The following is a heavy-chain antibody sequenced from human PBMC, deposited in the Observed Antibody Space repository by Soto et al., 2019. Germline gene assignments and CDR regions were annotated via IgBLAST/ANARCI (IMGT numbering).Heavy chain of an antibody. D-gene: IGHD6-13*01. CDR3: ARGGIAAAVTGIDNWFDP. CDR2: INHSGST. J-gene: IGHJ5*02. CDR1: GGSFSGYY. Sequence: QVQLQQWGAGLLKPSETLSLTCAVYGGSFSGYYWSWIRQPPGKGLEWIGEINHSGSTNYNPSLKSRVTISVDTSKNQFSLKPSSVTAADTAVYYCARGGIAAAVTGIDNWFDPWGQGTLVTVSS. V-gene: IGHV4-34*01.